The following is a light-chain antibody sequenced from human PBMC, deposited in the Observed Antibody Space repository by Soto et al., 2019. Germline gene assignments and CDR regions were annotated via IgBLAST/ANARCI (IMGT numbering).Light chain of an antibody. CDR1: SSDVGGYNF. CDR2: EVT. J-gene: IGLJ1*01. CDR3: NSYTTSSTLV. Sequence: QSALTQPASVSGSPGQSITISCTGTSSDVGGYNFVSWYQQHPGKAPKLMIYEVTSRPSGVSNRFSGSKSGNTASLTISGLQAEDEAEYYCNSYTTSSTLVFGTGTKVTVL. V-gene: IGLV2-14*03.